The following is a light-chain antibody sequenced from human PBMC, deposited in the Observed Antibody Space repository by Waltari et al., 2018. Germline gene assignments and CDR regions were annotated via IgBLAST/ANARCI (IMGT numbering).Light chain of an antibody. J-gene: IGLJ2*01. V-gene: IGLV2-11*01. CDR2: GVS. CDR3: CSYAGSYTFMI. CDR1: SSDGGGYHY. Sequence: SALTQPRSVSGSPGQSVTISCTGTSSDGGGYHYVSWYHQHPGNAPKLLIDGVSQRPPGVPDRFSGSKSGNTASLTISGLQADDEADYYCCSYAGSYTFMIFGGGTKLTVL.